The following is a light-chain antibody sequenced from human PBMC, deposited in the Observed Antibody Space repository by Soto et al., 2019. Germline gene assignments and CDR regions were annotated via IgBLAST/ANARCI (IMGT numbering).Light chain of an antibody. Sequence: QSALTQPASVSGSPGQSITISCTGTSRDIGNYNYVSWYQHHPGKAPKLLIYKVTNRPSGVSYRFSGSKSGNTASLTISGLQAEDEADYFCTSSTTGSLYVFGTGTKVTVL. CDR1: SRDIGNYNY. V-gene: IGLV2-14*01. CDR3: TSSTTGSLYV. CDR2: KVT. J-gene: IGLJ1*01.